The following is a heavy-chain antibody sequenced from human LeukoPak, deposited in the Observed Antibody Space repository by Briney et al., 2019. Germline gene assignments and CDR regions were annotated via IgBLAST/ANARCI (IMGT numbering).Heavy chain of an antibody. Sequence: PSETLSLTCTVSGDFIPSSHWWSWVRQPPGKGLEWIGEIHHSGSTNYNPSLRSRVTISVDISKNQFSLRLNSVTAADTTVYYCARSIAAAKRYFDYWGQGTLVTVSS. CDR3: ARSIAAAKRYFDY. CDR1: GDFIPSSHW. J-gene: IGHJ4*02. V-gene: IGHV4-4*02. CDR2: IHHSGST. D-gene: IGHD6-13*01.